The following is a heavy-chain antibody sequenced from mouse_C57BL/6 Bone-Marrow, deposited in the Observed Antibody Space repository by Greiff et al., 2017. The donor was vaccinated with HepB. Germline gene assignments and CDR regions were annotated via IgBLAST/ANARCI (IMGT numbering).Heavy chain of an antibody. CDR2: ISYDGSN. J-gene: IGHJ4*01. V-gene: IGHV3-6*01. D-gene: IGHD1-1*01. CDR1: GYSITSGYY. CDR3: ASHYGSSPYYYAMDY. Sequence: DVKLQESGPGLVKPSQSLSLTCSVTGYSITSGYYWNWIRQFPGNKLEWMGYISYDGSNNYNPSLKNRISITRDTSKNQFFLKLNSVTTEDTATYYCASHYGSSPYYYAMDYWGQGTSVTVSS.